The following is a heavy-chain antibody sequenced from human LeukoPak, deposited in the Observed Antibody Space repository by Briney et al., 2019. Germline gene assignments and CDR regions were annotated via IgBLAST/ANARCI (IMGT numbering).Heavy chain of an antibody. CDR3: ARAGRLWFGESQRLDV. Sequence: GGSLRLSCAASGFTFSSYEMNWVRQAPGKGLGWVSYISSSGSTIYYADSVKGRFTISRDNAKNSLYLQMNSLRAEVTAVYYCARAGRLWFGESQRLDVWGKGTTVTISS. J-gene: IGHJ6*04. V-gene: IGHV3-48*03. D-gene: IGHD3-10*01. CDR1: GFTFSSYE. CDR2: ISSSGSTI.